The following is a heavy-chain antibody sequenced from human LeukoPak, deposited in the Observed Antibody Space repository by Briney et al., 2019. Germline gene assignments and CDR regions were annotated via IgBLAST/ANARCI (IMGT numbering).Heavy chain of an antibody. CDR1: TINFSDYG. D-gene: IGHD2-15*01. Sequence: GGSLRLSCAASTINFSDYGMDWVRQAPGRGLEWVSTINPTGVRTYYADSVRGRFTISRDNSKNTLYLQMNNLRAEDTAVYYCAKGGCRGTCNPLAYWGQGALVTVSP. V-gene: IGHV3-23*01. CDR3: AKGGCRGTCNPLAY. J-gene: IGHJ4*02. CDR2: INPTGVRT.